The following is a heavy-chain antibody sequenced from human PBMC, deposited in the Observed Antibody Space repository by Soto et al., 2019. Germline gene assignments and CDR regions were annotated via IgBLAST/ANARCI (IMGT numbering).Heavy chain of an antibody. CDR3: AKRLQDSGTTNSGRPRTTMGLAL. V-gene: IGHV3-30*18. CDR2: ISADGNNE. J-gene: IGHJ6*02. D-gene: IGHD6-25*01. Sequence: GGSLRLSCTASEFTFSNHGMHWVRQAPGKGLEWVAVISADGNNEYYEDSVKGRFTISRDNSKNTLYLQMNGLRAEDTAVYRCAKRLQDSGTTNSGRPRTTMGLALWGQGTTVTVSS. CDR1: EFTFSNHG.